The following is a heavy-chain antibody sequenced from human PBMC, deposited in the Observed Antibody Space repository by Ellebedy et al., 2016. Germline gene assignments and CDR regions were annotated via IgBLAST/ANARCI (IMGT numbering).Heavy chain of an antibody. CDR1: GGTFSSYA. J-gene: IGHJ4*02. CDR3: ASGGAAAGPITAYYFDY. V-gene: IGHV1-69*13. CDR2: IIPIFGTA. D-gene: IGHD6-13*01. Sequence: SVKVSCXASGGTFSSYAISWVRQAPGQGLEWMGGIIPIFGTANYAQKFQGRVTITADESTSTAYMELSSLRSEDTAVYYCASGGAAAGPITAYYFDYWGQGTLVTVSS.